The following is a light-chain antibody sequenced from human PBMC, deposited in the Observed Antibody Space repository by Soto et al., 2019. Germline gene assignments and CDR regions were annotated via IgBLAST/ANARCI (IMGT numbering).Light chain of an antibody. CDR2: KAS. J-gene: IGKJ1*01. CDR3: QQYNSYSEWT. V-gene: IGKV1-5*03. CDR1: RSISSW. Sequence: DIEMTQSPSTLSASVGDRVTITCRASRSISSWLAWFQQKPGKAPKLLIYKASSLDSGVPARFSGSGSGTEFTLTISSLQPDDFATYYCQQYNSYSEWTFGQGTKVEIK.